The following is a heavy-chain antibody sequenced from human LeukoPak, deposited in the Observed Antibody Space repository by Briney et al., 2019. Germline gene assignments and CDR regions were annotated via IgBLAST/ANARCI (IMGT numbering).Heavy chain of an antibody. Sequence: IPSETLSLTCTVSGVSISSYYWSWIRQPPGKGLEGIGYIYYSGSTNYNPSLKSRVTISVDTSKNQFSLKLSSVTAADTAVYYCARDGKRGDLGYWGQGTLVTVSS. CDR1: GVSISSYY. CDR2: IYYSGST. CDR3: ARDGKRGDLGY. V-gene: IGHV4-59*01. D-gene: IGHD3-10*01. J-gene: IGHJ4*02.